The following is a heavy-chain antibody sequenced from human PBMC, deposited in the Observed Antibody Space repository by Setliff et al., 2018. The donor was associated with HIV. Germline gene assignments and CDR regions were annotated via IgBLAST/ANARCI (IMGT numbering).Heavy chain of an antibody. CDR3: ARSRTDDGSGRYYNNDWFDS. CDR1: GGTFSSFV. J-gene: IGHJ5*01. Sequence: ASVKVSCKTSGGTFSSFVITWVRQAPGQGLEWMGGIIPMYDTRNYAQRFQGRVTITADESTSTAYMELSSLRSEDTAVYYCARSRTDDGSGRYYNNDWFDSWGQGTLVTVSS. D-gene: IGHD3-10*01. CDR2: IIPMYDTR. V-gene: IGHV1-69*13.